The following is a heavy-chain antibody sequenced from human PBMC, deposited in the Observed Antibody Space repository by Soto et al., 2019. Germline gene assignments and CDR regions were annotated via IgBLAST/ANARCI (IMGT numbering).Heavy chain of an antibody. Sequence: QVQLVESGGGVVQPGRSLRLSCAASGFTFSSYGMHWVRQAPGKGLEWVAVISYDESNKYYADSVKGRFTISRDNSKNTLYLQMYSLRAEDTAVYYCAKSIAAVGTPPYFYYYGMDVWGQGTTVNVSS. CDR1: GFTFSSYG. V-gene: IGHV3-30*18. CDR2: ISYDESNK. CDR3: AKSIAAVGTPPYFYYYGMDV. D-gene: IGHD6-13*01. J-gene: IGHJ6*02.